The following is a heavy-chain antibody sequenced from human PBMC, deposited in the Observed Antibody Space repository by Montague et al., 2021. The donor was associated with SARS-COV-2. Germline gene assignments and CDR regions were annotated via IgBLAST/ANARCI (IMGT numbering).Heavy chain of an antibody. V-gene: IGHV4-59*08. CDR1: GGSISSYY. D-gene: IGHD3-10*01. CDR2: IYYSGST. CDR3: ARAGSGSYSFYYYYGMDV. J-gene: IGHJ6*02. Sequence: SETLSLTCTVSGGSISSYYWSWIRRPPGKGLEWIGYIYYSGSTNXNPSLKSRVTISVDTSKNQFSLKLSSVTAADTAVYYCARAGSGSYSFYYYYGMDVWGQGTTVTVSS.